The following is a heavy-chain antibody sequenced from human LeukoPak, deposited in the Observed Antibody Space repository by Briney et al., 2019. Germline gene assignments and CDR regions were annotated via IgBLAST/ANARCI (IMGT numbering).Heavy chain of an antibody. CDR2: IYTSGST. Sequence: SETLSLTCTVSGVSISSGSYYWSWIRQPAGKGLEWIGRIYTSGSTNYNPSLKSRVTISEDTSKNQFSLKLSSVTAADTAVYYCARARRDGYVDYWGQGTLVTVSS. CDR3: ARARRDGYVDY. V-gene: IGHV4-61*02. CDR1: GVSISSGSYY. D-gene: IGHD5-24*01. J-gene: IGHJ4*02.